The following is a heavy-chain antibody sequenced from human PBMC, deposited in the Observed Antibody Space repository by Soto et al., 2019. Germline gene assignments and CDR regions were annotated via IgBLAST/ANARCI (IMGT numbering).Heavy chain of an antibody. CDR1: GGTFSSYT. CDR3: ARDLDYDFLVAYGNRFDP. Sequence: QVQLVQSGAEVKKPGSSVKVSCKASGGTFSSYTISWVRQAPGQRLEWMGRIIPILGIASYAQKFQGRVTITEDKSTSTVYMELSSLRSEDTAVYYCARDLDYDFLVAYGNRFDPWGQGTLVTVSS. V-gene: IGHV1-69*08. J-gene: IGHJ5*02. D-gene: IGHD3-3*01. CDR2: IIPILGIA.